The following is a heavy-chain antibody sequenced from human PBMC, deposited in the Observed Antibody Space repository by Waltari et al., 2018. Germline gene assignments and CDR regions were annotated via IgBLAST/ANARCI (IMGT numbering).Heavy chain of an antibody. V-gene: IGHV4-34*01. D-gene: IGHD5-12*01. Sequence: QVQLQQWGAGLLKPSETLSLTCAVYGGSFSGYYWSWIRQPPGKGLEWIGEINHSGSTNYNPSLKSRVTISVDTSKNQFSLKLSRLRSDDTAVYYCARDGSGYDYVLGWWGQGTLVTVSS. J-gene: IGHJ4*02. CDR3: ARDGSGYDYVLGW. CDR1: GGSFSGYY. CDR2: INHSGST.